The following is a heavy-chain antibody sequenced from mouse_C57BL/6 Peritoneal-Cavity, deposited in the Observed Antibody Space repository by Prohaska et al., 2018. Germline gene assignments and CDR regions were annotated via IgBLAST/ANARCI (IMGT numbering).Heavy chain of an antibody. CDR1: GFSFNTYA. J-gene: IGHJ3*01. D-gene: IGHD4-1*01. Sequence: EVQLVESGGGLVQPKGSLKLSCAASGFSFNTYAMNWVRQAPGKGLEWVARIRSKSNNYATYYADSVKDRFTISRNESESMLYLQMNNLKTEDTAMYYYVRQTGSWFAYWGQGTLVTVSA. V-gene: IGHV10-1*01. CDR3: VRQTGSWFAY. CDR2: IRSKSNNYAT.